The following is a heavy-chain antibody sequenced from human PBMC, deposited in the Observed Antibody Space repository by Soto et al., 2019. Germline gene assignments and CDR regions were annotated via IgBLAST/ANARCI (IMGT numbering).Heavy chain of an antibody. CDR3: ARGNYERSGYFDY. V-gene: IGHV3-33*01. Sequence: QVQLVESGGGVVQPGRSLRLSCAASGFTFSNYGMHWVRQAPGKGLEWVAVIWYDGSNKYYADSVKGRFTISRDNSKNTLYLQMNSLRVEDTAVYYCARGNYERSGYFDYWGHGTLVTVSS. J-gene: IGHJ4*01. D-gene: IGHD3-22*01. CDR2: IWYDGSNK. CDR1: GFTFSNYG.